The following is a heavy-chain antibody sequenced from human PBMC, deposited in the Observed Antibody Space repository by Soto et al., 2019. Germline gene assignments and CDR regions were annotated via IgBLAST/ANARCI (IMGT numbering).Heavy chain of an antibody. Sequence: QVQLQESGPGLVKPSETLSLTCTVSGGSISSYYWNWIRQPPGKGLEWIGYIYYRGNTNYNPSLKSRVTISVDTSKNQFSLKLSSVTAAYMAVYYCARQPGYYDILTGYSTYYFDYWGQGTLVNVS. CDR3: ARQPGYYDILTGYSTYYFDY. J-gene: IGHJ4*02. V-gene: IGHV4-59*08. D-gene: IGHD3-9*01. CDR1: GGSISSYY. CDR2: IYYRGNT.